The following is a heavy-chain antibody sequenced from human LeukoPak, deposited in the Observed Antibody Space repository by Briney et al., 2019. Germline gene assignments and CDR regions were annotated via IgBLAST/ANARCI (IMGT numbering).Heavy chain of an antibody. CDR2: IYAGGGDT. Sequence: ASVKVSCTTSEDGFSNHHVHWVRQAPGQGLEWMGIIYAGGGDTRFARKFQGRVTMTRDTSTTTVYMDLSTLRSEDTAVYFCVTEPPGAYYFDYWGQGTLVTVSS. CDR1: EDGFSNHH. CDR3: VTEPPGAYYFDY. J-gene: IGHJ4*02. D-gene: IGHD4-17*01. V-gene: IGHV1-46*01.